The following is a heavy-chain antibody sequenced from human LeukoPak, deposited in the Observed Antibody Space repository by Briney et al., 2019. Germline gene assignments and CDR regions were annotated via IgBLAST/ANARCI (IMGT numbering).Heavy chain of an antibody. CDR2: IWYDGSNK. J-gene: IGHJ4*02. D-gene: IGHD2-8*01. CDR3: AKDAIMVYAKNYLDY. Sequence: GGSLRLSCAASGFTFSSYGMPWVRQAPGKGLEWVAAIWYDGSNKYYADSVKGRFTISRDNSKNTLYLQMNSLRAEDTAVYYCAKDAIMVYAKNYLDYWGQGTLVTVSS. CDR1: GFTFSSYG. V-gene: IGHV3-33*06.